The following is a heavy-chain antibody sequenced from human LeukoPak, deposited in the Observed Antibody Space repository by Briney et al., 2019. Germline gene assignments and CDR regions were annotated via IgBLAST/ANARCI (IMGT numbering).Heavy chain of an antibody. Sequence: SETLSLTCTVSGGSIGSSSYYWGWLRQPPGKGLEWIGSIYYSGSTNYNPSLKSRVTISVDTPKNQFSLKLSSVTAADTAVYYCARDQVVGATTHWFDPRGQGTLVTVSS. CDR3: ARDQVVGATTHWFDP. CDR1: GGSIGSSSYY. D-gene: IGHD1-26*01. J-gene: IGHJ5*02. CDR2: IYYSGST. V-gene: IGHV4-39*07.